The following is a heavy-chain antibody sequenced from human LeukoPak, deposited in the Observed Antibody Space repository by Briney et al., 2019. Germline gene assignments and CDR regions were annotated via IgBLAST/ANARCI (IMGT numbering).Heavy chain of an antibody. D-gene: IGHD3-22*01. CDR3: ARDYFYYDSSGRNIQLFDY. CDR1: GYTFTGYH. Sequence: GASVKVSCTASGYTFTGYHMHWVRQAPGQGLEWMGWINPNSGGTNYAQKFQGRVTMTRDTSISTAYMELSRLRSDDTAVYYCARDYFYYDSSGRNIQLFDYWGQGTLVTVSS. V-gene: IGHV1-2*02. CDR2: INPNSGGT. J-gene: IGHJ4*02.